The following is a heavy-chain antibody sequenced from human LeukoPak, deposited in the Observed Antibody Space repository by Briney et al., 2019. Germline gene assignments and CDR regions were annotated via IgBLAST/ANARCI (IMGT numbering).Heavy chain of an antibody. J-gene: IGHJ4*02. CDR1: GFTFSSYA. V-gene: IGHV3-48*04. CDR2: ISSSGSTL. Sequence: GGSLRLSCAASGFTFSSYAMHWVRQAPGKGLEWVSYISSSGSTLYYADSVKGRITISRDNAKNSLYLQMNSLRAEDTAVYYCARRRYNWNAIDYWGQGTLVTVSS. CDR3: ARRRYNWNAIDY. D-gene: IGHD1-20*01.